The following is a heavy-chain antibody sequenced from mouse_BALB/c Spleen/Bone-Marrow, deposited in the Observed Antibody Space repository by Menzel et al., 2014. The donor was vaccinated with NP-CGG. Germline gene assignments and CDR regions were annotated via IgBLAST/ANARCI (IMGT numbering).Heavy chain of an antibody. D-gene: IGHD1-1*01. J-gene: IGHJ3*01. V-gene: IGHV2-9*02. CDR2: IWAGGSI. CDR3: ASRYYGSSQFAY. Sequence: VKLVESGPGLEAPSQSLSITSTVSGISLTSYGVHWVSQPPGKGLEWLGVIWAGGSIIYNSALMSRLSISKDNSKSQVFLKMNSLQTDDTAMYYCASRYYGSSQFAYWGQGTLVTVSA. CDR1: GISLTSYG.